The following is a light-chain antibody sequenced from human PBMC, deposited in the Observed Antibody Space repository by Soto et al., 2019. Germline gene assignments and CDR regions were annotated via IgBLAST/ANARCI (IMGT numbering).Light chain of an antibody. CDR1: QSVLYSFINKNY. V-gene: IGKV4-1*01. CDR3: QQYYNTSYT. CDR2: WAS. J-gene: IGKJ2*01. Sequence: DIVMTQSPDSLAVSLGERATINCKSSQSVLYSFINKNYLAWYQQKPGQPPKLLIYWASTRESGVPDRFIGSGSGTDFTLTISSLQAEDVAVYYCQQYYNTSYTFGQGTKLEIK.